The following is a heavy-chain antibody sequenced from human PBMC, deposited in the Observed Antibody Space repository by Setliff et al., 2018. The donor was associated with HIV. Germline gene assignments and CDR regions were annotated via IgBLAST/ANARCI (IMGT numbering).Heavy chain of an antibody. D-gene: IGHD6-13*01. V-gene: IGHV3-7*01. J-gene: IGHJ4*02. CDR3: ATQTGSYNSHWYDY. CDR2: IKQDGSDM. CDR1: GLPFYNYW. Sequence: PAGSLRLPCVASGLPFYNYWMTWLRRAPGRGREWVANIKQDGSDMHYIESVKGRFTIFRDNAKNSVFLQMNNLRVDATGVYYCATQTGSYNSHWYDYWGQGTMVTVSS.